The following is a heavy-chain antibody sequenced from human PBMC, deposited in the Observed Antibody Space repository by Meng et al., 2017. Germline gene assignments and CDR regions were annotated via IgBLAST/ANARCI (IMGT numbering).Heavy chain of an antibody. CDR3: ARDLGGYCSSTSCYASNWFDP. CDR1: GYTFTGYY. Sequence: VASGAVVKKPGASWNGACKASGYTFTGYYMHWVRQAPGQGLEWMGRINPNSGGTNYAQKFQGKVTMTRDTSISTAYMELSRLRSDDTAVYYCARDLGGYCSSTSCYASNWFDPWGQGTLVTVSS. J-gene: IGHJ5*02. V-gene: IGHV1-2*06. CDR2: INPNSGGT. D-gene: IGHD2-2*01.